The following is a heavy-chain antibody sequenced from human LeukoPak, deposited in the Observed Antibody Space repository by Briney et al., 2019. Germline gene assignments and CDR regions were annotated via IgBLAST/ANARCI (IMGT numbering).Heavy chain of an antibody. Sequence: AAVKVSCKASGYTFTGYYMHWVRQAAGQGVEWMGRINPNSGCTNYAQKFQGRDTMTRDTSISTAYMELSRLRSDDTAVYYCERAPGPHSHCTNGVCGSMGFDPWGQGTLVTVSS. CDR1: GYTFTGYY. D-gene: IGHD2-8*01. V-gene: IGHV1-2*06. J-gene: IGHJ5*02. CDR3: ERAPGPHSHCTNGVCGSMGFDP. CDR2: INPNSGCT.